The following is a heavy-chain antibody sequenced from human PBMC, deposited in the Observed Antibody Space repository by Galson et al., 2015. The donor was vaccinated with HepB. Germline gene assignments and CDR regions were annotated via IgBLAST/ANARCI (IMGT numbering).Heavy chain of an antibody. Sequence: SVKVSCKASGYTFTGYYMHWVRQAPGQGLEWMGRINPNSGGTNYAQKFQDRVTMTRDTSISTAYMELSRLRSDDTAVYYCARGESAAGTGGLDYWGQGTLVTVSS. D-gene: IGHD6-13*01. J-gene: IGHJ4*02. CDR3: ARGESAAGTGGLDY. CDR2: INPNSGGT. CDR1: GYTFTGYY. V-gene: IGHV1-2*06.